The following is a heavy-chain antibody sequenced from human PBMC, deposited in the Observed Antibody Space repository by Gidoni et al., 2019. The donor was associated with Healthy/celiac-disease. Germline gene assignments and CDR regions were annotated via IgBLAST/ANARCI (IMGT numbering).Heavy chain of an antibody. V-gene: IGHV3-30*18. CDR3: AKGHFVVVVAATDAFDI. D-gene: IGHD2-15*01. Sequence: QVQLVESGGGVVQPGRSLRLSCAASGFTFSSYGMHWVRQAPGKGLEWVAVISYDGSNKYYADSVKGRFTISRDNSKNTLYLQMNSLRAEDTAVYYCAKGHFVVVVAATDAFDIWGQGTMVTVSS. J-gene: IGHJ3*02. CDR2: ISYDGSNK. CDR1: GFTFSSYG.